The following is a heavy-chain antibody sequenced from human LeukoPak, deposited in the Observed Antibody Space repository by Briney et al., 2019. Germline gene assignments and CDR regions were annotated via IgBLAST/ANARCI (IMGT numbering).Heavy chain of an antibody. V-gene: IGHV1-69*05. J-gene: IGHJ2*01. D-gene: IGHD3-22*01. CDR2: IIPIFGTA. CDR1: GYTFTSCG. CDR3: ARDSVVTYWYFDL. Sequence: SVKVSCKASGYTFTSCGISWVRQAPGQGLEWMGRIIPIFGTANYAQKFQGRVTITTDESTSTAYMELSSLRSEDTAVYYCARDSVVTYWYFDLWGRGTLVTVSS.